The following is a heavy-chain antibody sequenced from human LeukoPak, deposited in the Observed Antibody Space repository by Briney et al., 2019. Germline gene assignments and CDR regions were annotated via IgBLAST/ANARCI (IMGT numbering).Heavy chain of an antibody. CDR2: ISDSGNTI. CDR3: ARARDNWNYEAFDI. J-gene: IGHJ3*02. Sequence: GGPLRLSCAASGFTFSDYYMSWIRQAPGQGLVWVSYISDSGNTIHSADSVKGRFTISRDNAKNSLYLQMNSLRAEDTAVYYCARARDNWNYEAFDIWGQGTMVTVSS. CDR1: GFTFSDYY. V-gene: IGHV3-11*01. D-gene: IGHD1-7*01.